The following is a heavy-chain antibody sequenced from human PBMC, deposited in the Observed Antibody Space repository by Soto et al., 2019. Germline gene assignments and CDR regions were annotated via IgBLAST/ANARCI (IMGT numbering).Heavy chain of an antibody. D-gene: IGHD1-26*01. CDR3: AREAQWEPFPDY. J-gene: IGHJ4*02. CDR2: ISYDGSNK. CDR1: GFTFSSYA. Sequence: QVQLVESGGGVVQPGRSLRLSCAASGFTFSSYAMHWVRQAPGKGLEWVAVISYDGSNKYYADSVKGRFTISRDNSKNTLYLQMNSLRAEDTAVYYCAREAQWEPFPDYWGQGTLVTVSS. V-gene: IGHV3-30-3*01.